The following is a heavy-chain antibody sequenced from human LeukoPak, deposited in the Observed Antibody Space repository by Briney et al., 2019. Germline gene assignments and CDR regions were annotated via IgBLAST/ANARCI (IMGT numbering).Heavy chain of an antibody. CDR1: GYSISSGYY. D-gene: IGHD3-10*01. CDR2: IYHSGST. J-gene: IGHJ3*02. Sequence: SETLSLTCTVSGYSISSGYYWGWIRQPPGKGLEWIGSIYHSGSTYYNPSLKSRVTISVDTSKNQFSLKLSSVTAADTAVYYCARRRAYYYDAFDIWGQGTMVTVSS. V-gene: IGHV4-38-2*02. CDR3: ARRRAYYYDAFDI.